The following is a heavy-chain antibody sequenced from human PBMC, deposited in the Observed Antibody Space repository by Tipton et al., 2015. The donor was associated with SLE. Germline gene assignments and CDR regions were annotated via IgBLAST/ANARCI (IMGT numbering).Heavy chain of an antibody. J-gene: IGHJ4*02. CDR1: GGSIISYY. Sequence: TLSLTCTVSGGSIISYYWSWIRQPPGKGLEWIGYIYYSGSTNYNPSLNSRVTISADTSTNQFSLRLSSVTAADTAVYYCARDGGLMVRGVHLDYWGQGNLVTVSS. CDR3: ARDGGLMVRGVHLDY. CDR2: IYYSGST. D-gene: IGHD3-10*01. V-gene: IGHV4-59*01.